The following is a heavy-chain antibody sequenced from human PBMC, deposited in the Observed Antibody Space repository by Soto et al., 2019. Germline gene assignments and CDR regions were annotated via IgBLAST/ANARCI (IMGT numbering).Heavy chain of an antibody. Sequence: PSETLSLTCSVSGGSVSSATYYWTWIRQPPGKGLEWIGYVFYSGSTNYNPSLKSRVTMSVDTSKNQFSLKLNSLTAADTGVYYCESFVRTGWRYYFDFWGQGKVVTVSS. CDR2: VFYSGST. J-gene: IGHJ4*02. CDR1: GGSVSSATYY. CDR3: ESFVRTGWRYYFDF. D-gene: IGHD7-27*01. V-gene: IGHV4-61*01.